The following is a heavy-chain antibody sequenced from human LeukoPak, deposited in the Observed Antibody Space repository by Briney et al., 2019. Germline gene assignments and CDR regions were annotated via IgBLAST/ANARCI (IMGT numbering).Heavy chain of an antibody. Sequence: PSETLSLTCAVYGGSFSGYYWSWIRQPPGKGLEWIGEINHSGSTNYNPSLKSRVTISVDTSKNQFSLKLSSVTAADTAVYYYARAGGYYDSSGYYCVTTFDYWGQGTLVTVSS. CDR2: INHSGST. J-gene: IGHJ4*02. D-gene: IGHD3-22*01. CDR3: ARAGGYYDSSGYYCVTTFDY. V-gene: IGHV4-34*01. CDR1: GGSFSGYY.